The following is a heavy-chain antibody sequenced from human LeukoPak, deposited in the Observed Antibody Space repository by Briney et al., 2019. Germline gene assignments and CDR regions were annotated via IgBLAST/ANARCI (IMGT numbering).Heavy chain of an antibody. CDR3: ARDLWRVAARPYYYYGMDV. CDR2: IIPILGIA. CDR1: GGTFSSYA. V-gene: IGHV1-69*04. J-gene: IGHJ6*02. Sequence: GASVKVSCKASGGTFSSYAISWVRQAPGQGLEWIGRIIPILGIANYAQKFQGRVTITADKSTSTAYMELSSLRSEDTAVYYCARDLWRVAARPYYYYGMDVWGQGTTVTVSS. D-gene: IGHD6-13*01.